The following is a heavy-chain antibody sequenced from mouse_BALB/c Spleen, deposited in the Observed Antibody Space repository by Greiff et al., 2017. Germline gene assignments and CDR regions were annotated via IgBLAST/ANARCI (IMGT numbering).Heavy chain of an antibody. J-gene: IGHJ4*01. CDR1: GYSITSDYA. CDR2: ISYSGST. V-gene: IGHV3-2*02. CDR3: AKLLRYYYAMDY. D-gene: IGHD1-1*01. Sequence: EVHLVESGPGLVKPSQSLSLTCTVTGYSITSDYAWNWIRQFPGNQLEWMGYISYSGSTSYNPSLKSRISITRDTSKNQFFLQLNSVTTEDTATYYCAKLLRYYYAMDYWGQGTSVTVSS.